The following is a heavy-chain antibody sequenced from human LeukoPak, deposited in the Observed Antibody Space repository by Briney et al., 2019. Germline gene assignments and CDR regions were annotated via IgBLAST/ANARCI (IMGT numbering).Heavy chain of an antibody. CDR1: GFTFSSYS. CDR3: ARELGYCSSTSCYGGYFDY. D-gene: IGHD2-2*01. CDR2: ISSSSSYI. Sequence: GGSLRLSCAASGFTFSSYSMDWVRQAPGKGLEWVSSISSSSSYIYYADSVKGRFTISRDNAKNSLYLQMNSLRAEDTAVYYCARELGYCSSTSCYGGYFDYWGQGTLVTVSS. V-gene: IGHV3-21*01. J-gene: IGHJ4*02.